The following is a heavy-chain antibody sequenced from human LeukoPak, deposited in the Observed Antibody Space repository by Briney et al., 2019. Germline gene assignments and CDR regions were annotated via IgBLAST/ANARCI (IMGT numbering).Heavy chain of an antibody. Sequence: GGSLRLSCAASGFTVNTNYMSWVRQAPGKGLEWVSIMHSVGTTYYADSVKGRFTFSRDNSKNTLYLQVNNLRAEDTAVYYCARDGSSGRGYYYYYGMDVWGEGTTVTVSS. V-gene: IGHV3-53*01. CDR3: ARDGSSGRGYYYYYGMDV. CDR2: MHSVGTT. CDR1: GFTVNTNY. D-gene: IGHD1-26*01. J-gene: IGHJ6*04.